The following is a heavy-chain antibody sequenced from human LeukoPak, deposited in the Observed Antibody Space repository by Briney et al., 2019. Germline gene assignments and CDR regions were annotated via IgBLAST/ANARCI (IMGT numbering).Heavy chain of an antibody. J-gene: IGHJ4*02. D-gene: IGHD1-26*01. Sequence: GGSLRLSCVASGFTFSSYWMSWVRQAPGKGPEWVANIKEDGSEKYYVDSVKGRFTVSRDNAKNSLYLQMNSLRAEDTAVYYCARGDKSWEPIRYWGQGTLVTVSS. CDR2: IKEDGSEK. CDR1: GFTFSSYW. V-gene: IGHV3-7*01. CDR3: ARGDKSWEPIRY.